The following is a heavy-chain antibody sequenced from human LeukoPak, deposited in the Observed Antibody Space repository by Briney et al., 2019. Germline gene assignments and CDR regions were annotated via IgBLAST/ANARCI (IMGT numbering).Heavy chain of an antibody. CDR1: CFALGRLGVG. J-gene: IGHJ4*02. CDR3: AHGIGSR. D-gene: IGHD2-15*01. V-gene: IGHV2-5*02. CDR2: IYWDDDK. Sequence: GPRVSKATHPLTLTCTLSCFALGRLGVGVGCIRQPSGKTLERLALIYWDDDKRYSPSLKSRLTITKDTSKNQVVVTMTNMDPVDTATYYCAHGIGSRWGQGTLVTVSS.